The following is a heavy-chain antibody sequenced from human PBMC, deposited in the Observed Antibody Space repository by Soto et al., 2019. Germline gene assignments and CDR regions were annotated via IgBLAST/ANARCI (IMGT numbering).Heavy chain of an antibody. Sequence: SETLSLTCTVSGGSSSSYYLSWIRQPPGKGLEWIGYIYYSGSTNYNPSLKSRVTISVDTSKNQFSLKLSSVTAADTAVYYCARGAYYDFWSGSGYFDYWGQGTLVTVSS. CDR1: GGSSSSYY. CDR2: IYYSGST. CDR3: ARGAYYDFWSGSGYFDY. J-gene: IGHJ4*02. V-gene: IGHV4-59*01. D-gene: IGHD3-3*01.